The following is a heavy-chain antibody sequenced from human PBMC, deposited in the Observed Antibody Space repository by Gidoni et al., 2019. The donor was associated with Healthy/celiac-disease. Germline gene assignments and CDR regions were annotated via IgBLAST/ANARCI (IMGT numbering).Heavy chain of an antibody. Sequence: QLQLQESGPGRVKPSETLSLTCTVSGGSIRRSSYYWGWLRQPPGKGLEWIGSIYYSGSTYYNPSLTIRVTISVDTSKNQFSLKLSSVTAADTAVYYCAILETGRAYYYDSSGTHWGQVTLVTVSS. CDR3: AILETGRAYYYDSSGTH. D-gene: IGHD3-22*01. V-gene: IGHV4-39*01. J-gene: IGHJ4*02. CDR1: GGSIRRSSYY. CDR2: IYYSGST.